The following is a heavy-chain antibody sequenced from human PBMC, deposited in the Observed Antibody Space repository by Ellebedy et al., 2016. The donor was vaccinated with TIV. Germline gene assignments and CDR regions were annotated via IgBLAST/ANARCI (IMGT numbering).Heavy chain of an antibody. CDR3: ARVDLGLAFDY. Sequence: GESLKISCAVSGFTVSSNYISWVRQALGKGLEWVSIIYSNGRTYYADSVKGRFTISRDISKDTVYLQMNSLRPEDTAVFYCARVDLGLAFDYWGQGTPVTVSS. CDR2: IYSNGRT. J-gene: IGHJ4*02. V-gene: IGHV3-53*01. CDR1: GFTVSSNY. D-gene: IGHD3/OR15-3a*01.